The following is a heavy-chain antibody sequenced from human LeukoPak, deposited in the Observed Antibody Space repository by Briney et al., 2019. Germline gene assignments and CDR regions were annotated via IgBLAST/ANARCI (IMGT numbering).Heavy chain of an antibody. CDR3: ARRTYYDTLTGYNYWYFDL. D-gene: IGHD3-9*01. CDR1: GVSISDYY. CDR2: IYYTGST. V-gene: IGHV4-59*01. J-gene: IGHJ2*01. Sequence: KPSETLSLTCTVSGVSISDYYWSWVRRPPGKGLEWIGYIYYTGSTDYNPSLKSRVTMSVDTSKNQFSLNLRSVAATDTAVYYCARRTYYDTLTGYNYWYFDLWGRGTLVTVSS.